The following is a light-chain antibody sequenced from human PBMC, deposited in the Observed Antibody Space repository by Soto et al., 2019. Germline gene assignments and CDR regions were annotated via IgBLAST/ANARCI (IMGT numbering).Light chain of an antibody. J-gene: IGKJ1*01. CDR2: AAS. CDR1: QSISSY. CDR3: HQSYSTPRT. V-gene: IGKV1-39*01. Sequence: DIQMTQSPSSLSASLGDRVTITCRASQSISSYLTWYQQKPGKAPKLLIYAASSLHSGVPARFSGSGSGTDFTITISSLQPEDVATYYCHQSYSTPRTFGQGTKVEIK.